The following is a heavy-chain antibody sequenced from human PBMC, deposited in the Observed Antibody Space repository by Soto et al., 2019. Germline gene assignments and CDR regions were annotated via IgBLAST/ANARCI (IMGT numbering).Heavy chain of an antibody. Sequence: QVQLVQSGAEVKKPGASVKVSCKASGYTFTSYDINWVRQATGQWREWMGWMNPNRGNTGYAQKFKGRVTMTRNTSISTTYMELSSLRSEDTAVYYCERMDPYCISTRCYYWYYYYGMDVWGKGTTVTVSS. J-gene: IGHJ6*04. CDR3: ERMDPYCISTRCYYWYYYYGMDV. CDR1: GYTFTSYD. V-gene: IGHV1-8*01. CDR2: MNPNRGNT. D-gene: IGHD2-2*01.